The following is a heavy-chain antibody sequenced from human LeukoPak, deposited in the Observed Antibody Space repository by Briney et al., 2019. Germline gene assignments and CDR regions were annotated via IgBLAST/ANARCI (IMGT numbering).Heavy chain of an antibody. CDR3: ASQYSSGRYRFDY. D-gene: IGHD6-19*01. CDR1: GGSIGTNTFH. Sequence: SETLSLTCTVSGGSIGTNTFHWGWIRQPPGKGLEWIGSINYDGSTYYNPSLRSRVTISVDRSKNQFSLKLSSVTAADTAVYYCASQYSSGRYRFDYWGQGTLVTVSS. CDR2: INYDGST. V-gene: IGHV4-39*01. J-gene: IGHJ4*02.